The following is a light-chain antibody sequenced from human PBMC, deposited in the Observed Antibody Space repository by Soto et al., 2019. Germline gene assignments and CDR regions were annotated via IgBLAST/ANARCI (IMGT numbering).Light chain of an antibody. CDR2: GAS. CDR1: QSVGSTY. CDR3: QQRGDWPPIT. Sequence: EVVLTQSPGILSLSPGERATLSCRASQSVGSTYLAWYQQKPGQAPRLLIYGASSRATGIPDRFSGSGSGTDFTLTISSLEPEDFAVYYCQQRGDWPPITFGQGTRLENK. V-gene: IGKV3D-20*02. J-gene: IGKJ5*01.